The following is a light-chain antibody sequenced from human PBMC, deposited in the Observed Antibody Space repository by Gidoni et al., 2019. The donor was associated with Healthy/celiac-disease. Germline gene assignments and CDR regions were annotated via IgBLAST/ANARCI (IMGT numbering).Light chain of an antibody. J-gene: IGKJ1*01. CDR3: QQSYSTPRT. V-gene: IGKV1-39*01. Sequence: DIQMTQSPSSLSASVGDRVTITCRASQSISSYFNWYQQKPGKAPKLLIYAASSLQSWVPSRFSGSGAGTDFTLTISSRQPEDFATYYCQQSYSTPRTFGQGTKVEIK. CDR2: AAS. CDR1: QSISSY.